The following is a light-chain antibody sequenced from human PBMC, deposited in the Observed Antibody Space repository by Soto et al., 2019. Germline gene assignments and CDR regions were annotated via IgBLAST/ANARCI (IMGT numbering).Light chain of an antibody. CDR1: SSNIGAGYD. CDR3: QSYASSLSGYVL. CDR2: DKN. J-gene: IGLJ2*01. Sequence: QSVLTQPPSVSGAPGQRVTISCTGSSSNIGAGYDVHWYQQLPGTAPKLLIFDKNNRPSGVPDRFSGSKSGTSASLAITGLQAEDEADYYCQSYASSLSGYVLFGGGTKVTVL. V-gene: IGLV1-40*01.